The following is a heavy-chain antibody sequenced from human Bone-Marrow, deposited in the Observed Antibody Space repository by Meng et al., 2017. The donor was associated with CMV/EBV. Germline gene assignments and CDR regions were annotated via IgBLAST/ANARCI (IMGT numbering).Heavy chain of an antibody. CDR2: ISSSSSTI. V-gene: IGHV3-48*04. CDR3: AKFYSSGSYTNYYYYGMDV. J-gene: IGHJ6*02. Sequence: GGSLRLSCAASGFTFSSYSMNWVRQAPGKGLEWVSYISSSSSTIYYADSVKGRFTISRDNAKNSLYLQMNSLRAEDTAVYYCAKFYSSGSYTNYYYYGMDVWGQGTTVTVSS. CDR1: GFTFSSYS. D-gene: IGHD3-10*01.